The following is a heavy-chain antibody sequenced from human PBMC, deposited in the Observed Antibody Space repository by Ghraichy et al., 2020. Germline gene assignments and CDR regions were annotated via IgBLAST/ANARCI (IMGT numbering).Heavy chain of an antibody. CDR3: ARRYYDFLTGYYEYYFDY. CDR2: ISAYNSNT. J-gene: IGHJ4*02. V-gene: IGHV1-18*01. D-gene: IGHD3-9*01. Sequence: ASVKVSCKASGYTFTSYGISWVRQAPGQGLEWMGWISAYNSNTNYAQKLQGRVTMTTDTSTSTAYMELRSLRSDDTAVYYCARRYYDFLTGYYEYYFDYWGQGTLVTVSS. CDR1: GYTFTSYG.